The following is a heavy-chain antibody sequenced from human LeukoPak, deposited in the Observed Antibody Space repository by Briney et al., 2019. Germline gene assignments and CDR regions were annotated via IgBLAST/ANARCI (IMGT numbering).Heavy chain of an antibody. CDR1: GGSISSSTFH. J-gene: IGHJ4*02. V-gene: IGHV4-39*07. CDR2: INHSGST. CDR3: ASTFRESYYDFWSGYSTLDY. Sequence: SETLSLTCTVSGGSISSSTFHWGWIRQPPGKGLEWIGEINHSGSTNYNPSLKSRVTISVDTSKNQFSLKLSSVTAADTAVYYCASTFRESYYDFWSGYSTLDYWGQGTLVTVSS. D-gene: IGHD3-3*01.